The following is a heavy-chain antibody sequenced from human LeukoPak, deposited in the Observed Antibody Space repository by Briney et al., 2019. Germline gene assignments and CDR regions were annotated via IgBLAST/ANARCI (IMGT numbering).Heavy chain of an antibody. D-gene: IGHD3-22*01. V-gene: IGHV3-23*01. Sequence: GGSLRLSCAVSGITLSNYGMSWVRQAPGKGLEWVAGISGSGGGTNYADSVKGRFTISRDNSKNTLYLQMNSLRAEDTAVYFCAKRGVVIRVILVGFHKEAYYFDSWGRGALVTVSS. CDR3: AKRGVVIRVILVGFHKEAYYFDS. CDR2: ISGSGGGT. CDR1: GITLSNYG. J-gene: IGHJ4*02.